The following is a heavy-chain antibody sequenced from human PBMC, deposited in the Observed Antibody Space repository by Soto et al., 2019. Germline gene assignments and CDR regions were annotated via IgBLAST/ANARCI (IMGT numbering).Heavy chain of an antibody. J-gene: IGHJ6*02. CDR1: GYTFTSYD. D-gene: IGHD2-2*01. Sequence: GASVKVSCKASGYTFTSYDINWVRQATGQGLEWMGWMNPNSGNTGYAQKFQGRVTMTRNTSISTAYMELSSLRSEDTAVYYCARRYCSSTSCYYYYYGMDVWGQGTTVTVSS. CDR2: MNPNSGNT. V-gene: IGHV1-8*01. CDR3: ARRYCSSTSCYYYYYGMDV.